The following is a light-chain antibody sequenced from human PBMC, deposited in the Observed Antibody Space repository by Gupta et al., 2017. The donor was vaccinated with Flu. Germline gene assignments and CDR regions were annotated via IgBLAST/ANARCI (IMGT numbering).Light chain of an antibody. V-gene: IGLV2-14*01. CDR3: SSYSSSSTLWV. CDR2: AVT. CDR1: SSDVGGHNY. J-gene: IGLJ3*02. Sequence: QSALTQPASVSGSPGPSITISCTGTSSDVGGHNYVSWYQQHPGKAPKLMIYAVTYRPSGVSNRFSGSKSGNTASLTISGLQAGDEADYYCSSYSSSSTLWVFGGGTKLTVL.